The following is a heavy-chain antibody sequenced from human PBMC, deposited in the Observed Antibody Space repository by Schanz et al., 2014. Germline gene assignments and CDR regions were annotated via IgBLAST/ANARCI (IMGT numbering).Heavy chain of an antibody. CDR2: IKEDGSVK. V-gene: IGHV3-7*01. CDR3: VSQTGSPNY. CDR1: GFIFRSFG. Sequence: GQLVESGGGVVQPGKSLRLSCATSGFIFRSFGIHWVRQAPGKGLEWVANIKEDGSVKDYVDSVKGRFTISRDNAKRSLFLQMNSLRVEDTAVYFCVSQTGSPNYWGQGTLVTVSS. J-gene: IGHJ4*02. D-gene: IGHD6-13*01.